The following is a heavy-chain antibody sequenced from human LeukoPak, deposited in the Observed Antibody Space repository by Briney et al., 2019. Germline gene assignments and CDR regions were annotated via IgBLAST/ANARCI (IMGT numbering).Heavy chain of an antibody. D-gene: IGHD3-10*01. V-gene: IGHV3-23*01. Sequence: GGSLRLSCAASGFTFSTYTMSWVRQAPGKGLEWVSAISGSGGSTYYADSVKGRFTISRDNSKNTLYLQMNSLRAEDTAVYYCARDLGDVLLWFGELRPWGRGTLVTVSS. CDR2: ISGSGGST. CDR1: GFTFSTYT. CDR3: ARDLGDVLLWFGELRP. J-gene: IGHJ5*02.